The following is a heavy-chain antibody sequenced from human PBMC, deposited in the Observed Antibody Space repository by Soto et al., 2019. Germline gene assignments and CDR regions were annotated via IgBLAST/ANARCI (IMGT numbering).Heavy chain of an antibody. CDR3: ARGPYGSGIRSPYYFYYMGV. CDR2: VSHTGST. Sequence: QVQLQEWGAGLLKPTETLSLTCAVYGGSFSGYYWSWIRHAPGKGLEWIGEVSHTGSTDYNPSLKSRVTIPIDTSKSQFSLKLSSVTAADTAVYYCARGPYGSGIRSPYYFYYMGVWGKGTTVTVSS. CDR1: GGSFSGYY. D-gene: IGHD3-10*01. J-gene: IGHJ6*03. V-gene: IGHV4-34*01.